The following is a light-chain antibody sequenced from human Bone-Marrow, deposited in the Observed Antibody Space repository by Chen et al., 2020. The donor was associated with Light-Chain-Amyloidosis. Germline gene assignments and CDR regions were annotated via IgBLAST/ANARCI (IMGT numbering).Light chain of an antibody. CDR2: DGS. J-gene: IGKJ4*01. V-gene: IGKV1-33*01. CDR3: QQYNNLPLT. Sequence: DIQMIQSPSSLSLSIGDRVTITCQASQDISHYLNWYQQKPGKAPKLLIYDGSNLETGVPSRFSGSGFGTDFNLTISSLLPEDIATYYCQQYNNLPLTFGGGTKVEIK. CDR1: QDISHY.